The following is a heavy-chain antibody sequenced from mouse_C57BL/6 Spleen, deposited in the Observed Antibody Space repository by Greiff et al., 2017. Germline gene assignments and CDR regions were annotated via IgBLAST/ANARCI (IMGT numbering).Heavy chain of an antibody. CDR3: ERGSITTVVAHYFDY. V-gene: IGHV1-81*01. CDR2: IYPRSGNT. CDR1: GYTFTSYG. J-gene: IGHJ2*01. Sequence: VQLQQSGAELARPGASVTLSCKASGYTFTSYGISWVKQRTGQGLEWIGEIYPRSGNTNYNEKFKGKATLTADKSSSTAYMELRSLTSEDSAVYFGERGSITTVVAHYFDYWGQGTTLTVSS. D-gene: IGHD1-1*01.